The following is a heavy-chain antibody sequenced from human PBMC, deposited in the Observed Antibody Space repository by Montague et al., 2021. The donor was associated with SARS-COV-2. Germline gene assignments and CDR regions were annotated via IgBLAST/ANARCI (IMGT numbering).Heavy chain of an antibody. Sequence: CAISGDSVSSNSAGWKWIRQSPSRGLKWLGRTYYMYKWYNDYAVSVNSQITINPDTSNNQFSLQLNSVTPEDTAVSYCARDDTYCTNGVCYTGNWFDPWGQGTLVTVSS. J-gene: IGHJ5*02. CDR3: ARDDTYCTNGVCYTGNWFDP. V-gene: IGHV6-1*01. CDR1: GDSVSSNSAG. CDR2: TYYMYKWYN. D-gene: IGHD2-8*01.